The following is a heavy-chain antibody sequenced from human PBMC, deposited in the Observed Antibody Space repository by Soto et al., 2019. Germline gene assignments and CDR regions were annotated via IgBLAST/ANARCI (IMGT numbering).Heavy chain of an antibody. CDR1: GFTFSSYA. CDR3: AKTRSVWGSYDYYYGMDV. V-gene: IGHV3-23*01. D-gene: IGHD3-16*01. J-gene: IGHJ6*02. Sequence: EVQLLESGGGLVQPGGSLRLSCAASGFTFSSYAMSWVRQAPGKGLEWVSAISGSGGSTYYADSVKGRFTISRDNSKNTLYLQMNSRRAEDTAVYFCAKTRSVWGSYDYYYGMDVWGQGTTVTVSS. CDR2: ISGSGGST.